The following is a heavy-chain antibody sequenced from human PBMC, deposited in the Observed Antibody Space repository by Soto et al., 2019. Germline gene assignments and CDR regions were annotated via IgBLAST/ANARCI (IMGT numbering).Heavy chain of an antibody. D-gene: IGHD6-6*01. J-gene: IGHJ4*02. CDR1: GFTVSSNY. CDR3: AREGIAARRASGY. V-gene: IGHV3-53*04. Sequence: GGSLRLSCAASGFTVSSNYMSWVRQAPGKGLEWVSVIYSGGSTYYADSVKGRFTISRHNSKNTLYLQMNSLRAEDTAVYYCAREGIAARRASGYWGQGPLVTVSS. CDR2: IYSGGST.